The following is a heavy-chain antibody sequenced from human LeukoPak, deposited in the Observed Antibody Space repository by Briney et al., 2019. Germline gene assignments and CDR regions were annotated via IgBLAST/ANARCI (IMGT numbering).Heavy chain of an antibody. CDR1: VFTFCSYW. Sequence: VGSPRLSCAASVFTFCSYWMHSVCPAPGKGVVWVSRIKSEGGSTTYADSVKGRFTLSRDNSKKTLCLQINSLRDADTALYYSAKGPYIGFSWGQGTLVTVSS. D-gene: IGHD2-15*01. J-gene: IGHJ5*02. CDR2: IKSEGGST. CDR3: AKGPYIGFS. V-gene: IGHV3-74*03.